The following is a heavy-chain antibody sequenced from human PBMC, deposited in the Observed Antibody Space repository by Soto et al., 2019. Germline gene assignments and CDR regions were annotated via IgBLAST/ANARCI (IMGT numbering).Heavy chain of an antibody. V-gene: IGHV3-21*01. CDR2: MSTSSSDI. Sequence: EVQLVESGGGLVEPGGARRLSGAASGFSFSRYTRKRVRQAPGQGLEWVSFMSTSSSDIHYADSEKGRFPLSRDNGENSLYLQMNGLRADGTAVYYWVSDGGGYATGWFGNWGPGNLVTGSS. J-gene: IGHJ4*02. CDR3: VSDGGGYATGWFGN. CDR1: GFSFSRYT. D-gene: IGHD3-10*01.